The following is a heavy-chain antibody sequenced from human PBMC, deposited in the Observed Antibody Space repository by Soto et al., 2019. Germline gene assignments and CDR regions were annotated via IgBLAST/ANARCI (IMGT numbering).Heavy chain of an antibody. J-gene: IGHJ4*02. CDR2: ISSTTNYI. V-gene: IGHV3-21*06. Sequence: EVQLVESGGGLVKSGGSLTLSCEASGFSFDYFGMTWVRQAPGKGLEWVSFISSTTNYIYYGDSMKGRFTISRDNAKNSLYLEMNSLRAEDTAVYYCARESEDLTSNFDYWGQGTLVTVSS. CDR3: ARESEDLTSNFDY. CDR1: GFSFDYFG.